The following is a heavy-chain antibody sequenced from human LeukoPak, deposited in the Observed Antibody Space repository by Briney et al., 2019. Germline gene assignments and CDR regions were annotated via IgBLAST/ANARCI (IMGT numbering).Heavy chain of an antibody. Sequence: PSGTLSLTCAVSGGSISSSNWWSWVRPPPGKGLEWTGEIYHSGSTNYNPSLKSRVTISVDMSKNQFSLILRSVTAADTAVYYCARLGYSTGWYNSWGQGTLVTVSS. CDR2: IYHSGST. D-gene: IGHD6-25*01. CDR3: ARLGYSTGWYNS. J-gene: IGHJ5*01. V-gene: IGHV4-4*02. CDR1: GGSISSSNW.